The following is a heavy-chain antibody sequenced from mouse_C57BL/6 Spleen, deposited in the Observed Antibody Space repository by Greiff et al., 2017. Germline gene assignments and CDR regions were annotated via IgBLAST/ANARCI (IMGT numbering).Heavy chain of an antibody. CDR2: INPNYGGT. Sequence: EVQLQQSGPELVKPGASVKISCKASGYSFTDYNMNWVKQSNGKSLEWIGVINPNYGGTSYNQKFKGKATLTVDQSSSTAYRQLSSLTSEDSAVYYCARDYYGGSCSWFAYWGQGTLVTVSA. D-gene: IGHD1-1*01. CDR1: GYSFTDYN. V-gene: IGHV1-39*01. CDR3: ARDYYGGSCSWFAY. J-gene: IGHJ3*01.